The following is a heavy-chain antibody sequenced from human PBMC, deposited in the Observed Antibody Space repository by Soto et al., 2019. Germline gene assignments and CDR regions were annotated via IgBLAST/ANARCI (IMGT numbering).Heavy chain of an antibody. CDR2: ISSSTSHT. J-gene: IGHJ4*02. Sequence: QVQLVESGGGLVKPGGSLRLSCAVSGFTCSDYYMTWIRQAPGKGLEWVSYISSSTSHTNYADSVKGRFTISRDNAKNSLFLQMNSLRAEDTAVYYCARGRGAAADYFDFCGQGTLVT. D-gene: IGHD6-13*01. CDR3: ARGRGAAADYFDF. CDR1: GFTCSDYY. V-gene: IGHV3-11*05.